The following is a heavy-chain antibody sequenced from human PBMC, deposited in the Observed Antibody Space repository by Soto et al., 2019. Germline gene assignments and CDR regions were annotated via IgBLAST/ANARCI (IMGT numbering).Heavy chain of an antibody. J-gene: IGHJ6*02. Sequence: QVQLVESGGNMVQPGRSLRLSCAASGFTFGNNAMHWVRHAAGKGLEWVAQIWFDGNNKYYTDSVKGRFTISRDNLKNTVYLQMDSLRADDTAVYYCARDWQQLAPYAMDVWGQGTTVIVSS. CDR2: IWFDGNNK. V-gene: IGHV3-33*01. CDR3: ARDWQQLAPYAMDV. CDR1: GFTFGNNA. D-gene: IGHD6-13*01.